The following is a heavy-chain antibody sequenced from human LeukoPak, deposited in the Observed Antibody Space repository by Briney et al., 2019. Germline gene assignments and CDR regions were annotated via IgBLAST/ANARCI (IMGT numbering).Heavy chain of an antibody. D-gene: IGHD1-26*01. CDR3: ARDGYSGSYFDY. Sequence: GGSLRLSCAASGFTFSSYSMNWVRQAPGKGLEWVSSISRSSSYIYYADSVKGRFTISRDNAKNSLYLQMNSLRAEDTAVYYCARDGYSGSYFDYWGQGTLVTVSS. J-gene: IGHJ4*02. CDR2: ISRSSSYI. V-gene: IGHV3-21*01. CDR1: GFTFSSYS.